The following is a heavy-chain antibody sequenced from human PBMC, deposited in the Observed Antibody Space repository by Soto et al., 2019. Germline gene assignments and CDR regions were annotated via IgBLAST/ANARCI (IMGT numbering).Heavy chain of an antibody. V-gene: IGHV1-46*01. Sequence: QVQLVQSGAEVKKPGASVKISCKASKNTFINYYVHWVRQAPGQGLEWMGVIHPGIGNTNFAPRFQDRVTMTSDTSTGTVYMEVSSLRPNDTSAYYCAKDNRGRSLDGLDVWGQGTTVTVSS. J-gene: IGHJ6*02. CDR1: KNTFINYY. CDR2: IHPGIGNT. CDR3: AKDNRGRSLDGLDV.